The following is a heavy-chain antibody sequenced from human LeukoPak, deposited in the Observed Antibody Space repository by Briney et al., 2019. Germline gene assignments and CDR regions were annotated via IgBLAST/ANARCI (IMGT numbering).Heavy chain of an antibody. Sequence: GGSLRLSCAASGFTFSSYEMNWVRQAPGKGREWVSYISSSGSTIYYADSVKGRFTISRDNAKNSLYLKMNSLRAEDTAVYYCARGSSFGELSHWGQGTLVTVSS. D-gene: IGHD3-10*01. J-gene: IGHJ4*02. CDR1: GFTFSSYE. V-gene: IGHV3-48*03. CDR2: ISSSGSTI. CDR3: ARGSSFGELSH.